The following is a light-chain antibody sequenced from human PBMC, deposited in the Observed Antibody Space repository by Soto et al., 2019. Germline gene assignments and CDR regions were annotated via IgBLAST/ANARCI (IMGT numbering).Light chain of an antibody. V-gene: IGKV3-15*01. Sequence: EMVVTQSPATLSVSPGERATLSCRASQDVSSNLAWYQQKPGQAPSLLIYGASTRATGTPARFSGSGSGTEFTLTISSLQSEDYAVYFCQQCIREPLTCGGGTKGEI. CDR2: GAS. CDR3: QQCIREPLT. CDR1: QDVSSN. J-gene: IGKJ4*01.